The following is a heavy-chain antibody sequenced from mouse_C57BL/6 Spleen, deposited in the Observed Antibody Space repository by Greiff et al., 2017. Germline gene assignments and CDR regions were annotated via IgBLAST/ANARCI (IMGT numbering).Heavy chain of an antibody. J-gene: IGHJ1*03. V-gene: IGHV1-31*01. CDR2: IYPYNGVS. CDR1: GYSFTGYY. CDR3: ARDYYGRCYRYFDV. Sequence: VQLQQSGPELVKPGASVKISCKASGYSFTGYYMHWVKQSHGNILDWIGYIYPYNGVSSYNQKFKGKATLTVDKSSSTAYMELRSLTSEDSAVYYSARDYYGRCYRYFDVWGTGTTVTVSS. D-gene: IGHD1-1*01.